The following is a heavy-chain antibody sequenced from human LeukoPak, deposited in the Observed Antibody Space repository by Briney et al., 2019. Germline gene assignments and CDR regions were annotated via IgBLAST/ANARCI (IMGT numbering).Heavy chain of an antibody. CDR1: GYTFTGYY. CDR3: ARAPSPAAIGGVDP. CDR2: ISPNSGAT. J-gene: IGHJ5*02. D-gene: IGHD2-2*01. Sequence: RASVKLSCKASGYTFTGYYLHWVRQAPGQGLEWMGWISPNSGATNYAQKFQGRVTMTRDTSITTAYMQLNSLRSDETAVYYCARAPSPAAIGGVDPWGQGTQVTVSS. V-gene: IGHV1-2*02.